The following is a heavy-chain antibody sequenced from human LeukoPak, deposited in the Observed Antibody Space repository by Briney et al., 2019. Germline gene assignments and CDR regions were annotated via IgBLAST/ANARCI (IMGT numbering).Heavy chain of an antibody. J-gene: IGHJ4*02. CDR2: ISSNGGRT. CDR1: GFSFSSYG. D-gene: IGHD2-2*01. Sequence: GGSLRLSCAASGFSFSSYGMHWVRQAPGKGLEYVSTISSNGGRTDYANSVKGRFTISRDNSKNTLYLQMGGLRAEDMAVYYCARGISVGYCSRTSCPFYFDYWGQGILVTVSS. CDR3: ARGISVGYCSRTSCPFYFDY. V-gene: IGHV3-64*01.